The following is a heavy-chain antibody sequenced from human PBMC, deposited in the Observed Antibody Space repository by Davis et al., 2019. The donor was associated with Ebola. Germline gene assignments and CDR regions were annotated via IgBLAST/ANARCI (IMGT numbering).Heavy chain of an antibody. D-gene: IGHD6-13*01. CDR1: VITISSYA. Sequence: AGSLTLSCADSVITISSYAMSWVRPAPGTGLGSVSAISRLGGSTYYAHSVKGRFTTSRDNSKNTLYLQMNSLRAEDTAVYYCAKGRGLSSWYRAYFDYWGQGTLVTVSS. V-gene: IGHV3-23*01. CDR2: ISRLGGST. CDR3: AKGRGLSSWYRAYFDY. J-gene: IGHJ4*02.